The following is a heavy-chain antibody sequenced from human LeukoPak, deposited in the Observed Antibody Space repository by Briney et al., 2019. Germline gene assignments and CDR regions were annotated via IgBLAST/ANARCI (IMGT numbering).Heavy chain of an antibody. J-gene: IGHJ6*02. CDR3: ARDVIEGGLYGSGSYSNGYYYYYGMDV. CDR1: GFTFSSYA. CDR2: ISYDGSNK. Sequence: GRSLRLSCAASGFTFSSYAMHWVRQAPGKGLEWVAVISYDGSNKYYADSVKGRFTISRDNSKNTLYLQMNSPRAEDTAVYYCARDVIEGGLYGSGSYSNGYYYYYGMDVWGQGTTVTVSS. V-gene: IGHV3-30-3*01. D-gene: IGHD3-10*01.